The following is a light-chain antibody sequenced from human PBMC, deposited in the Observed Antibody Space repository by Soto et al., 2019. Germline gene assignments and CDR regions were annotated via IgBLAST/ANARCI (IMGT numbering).Light chain of an antibody. Sequence: DIHMTQSPSSVSASVGDRVTITCRASQGFGSWLAWYQQKPGKAPKLLIYGVSTVESGVPSRFSCSGSGTEFTLSISCLQPEDFATYYCQQADISQLTFGGGTRVEIK. CDR3: QQADISQLT. J-gene: IGKJ4*01. CDR2: GVS. CDR1: QGFGSW. V-gene: IGKV1-12*01.